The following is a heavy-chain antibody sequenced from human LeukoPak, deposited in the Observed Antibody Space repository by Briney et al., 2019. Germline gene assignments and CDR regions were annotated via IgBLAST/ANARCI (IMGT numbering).Heavy chain of an antibody. CDR3: AKGGKGIWYYDILTGYYFDY. D-gene: IGHD3-9*01. J-gene: IGHJ4*02. CDR2: ISGSGGST. CDR1: GFTFSSYG. Sequence: PGGSLRLSCAASGFTFSSYGMSWVRQAPGKGLEWVSAISGSGGSTYYADSVKGRFTISRDNSKNTLYLQMNSLRAEDTAVYYCAKGGKGIWYYDILTGYYFDYWGQGTLVTVSS. V-gene: IGHV3-23*01.